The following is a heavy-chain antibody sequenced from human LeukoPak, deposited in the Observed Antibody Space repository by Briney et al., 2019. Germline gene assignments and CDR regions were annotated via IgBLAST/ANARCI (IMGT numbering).Heavy chain of an antibody. CDR2: IYSGGNT. CDR1: GFTVSSNS. D-gene: IGHD3-22*01. V-gene: IGHV3-53*01. CDR3: ARRAGDYSHPYDY. J-gene: IGHJ4*02. Sequence: GGSLRLSCTVSGFTVSSNSMSWVRQAPGKGLEWVSFIYSGGNTHNSDSVKGRFTISRDNSKNTLYLQMSSLRAEDTAVYYCARRAGDYSHPYDYWGQGTLVTVSS.